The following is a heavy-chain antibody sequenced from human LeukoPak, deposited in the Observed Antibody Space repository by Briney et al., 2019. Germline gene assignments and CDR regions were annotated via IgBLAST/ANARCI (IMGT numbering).Heavy chain of an antibody. CDR1: GRSVNVYY. Sequence: PSETLSLTCTVSGRSVNVYYWNWIRQAPGKGLEWIGFIHYSGLTVYSPSLQSRVSMSVDTSRNQFSLDLSSVTAADTALYYCARDPPEDEWNSLDSWGQGILVTVSS. CDR2: IHYSGLT. D-gene: IGHD1-7*01. V-gene: IGHV4-59*02. J-gene: IGHJ4*02. CDR3: ARDPPEDEWNSLDS.